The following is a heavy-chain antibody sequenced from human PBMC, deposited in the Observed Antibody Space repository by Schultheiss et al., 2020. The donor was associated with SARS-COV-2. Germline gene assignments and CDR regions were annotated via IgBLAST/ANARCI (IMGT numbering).Heavy chain of an antibody. CDR3: AKASGADCYKPLDY. V-gene: IGHV3-23*01. CDR2: ISGGDTST. CDR1: GFTFSSYA. D-gene: IGHD2-21*02. J-gene: IGHJ4*02. Sequence: GGSLRLSCAASGFTFSSYAMSWVRQAPGKGLEWVSSISGGDTSTHYADSVKGRFTISRDSSGSSLYLQMNSLRAEDTALYYCAKASGADCYKPLDYWGQGTLVTVSS.